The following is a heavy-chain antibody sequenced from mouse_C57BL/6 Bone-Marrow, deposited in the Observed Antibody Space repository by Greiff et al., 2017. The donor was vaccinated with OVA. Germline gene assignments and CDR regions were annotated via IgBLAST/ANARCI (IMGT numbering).Heavy chain of an antibody. Sequence: QVQLQQPGAELVKPGASVKLSCKASGFTFTSYWMQWVKQRPGQGLEWIGEIDPSDSYTNYHQKFKGKATLTVDTTSSTAYMQLSSLTSEDSAVYYCARCGSRFDYWGQGTTLTVSS. D-gene: IGHD1-1*01. CDR1: GFTFTSYW. CDR3: ARCGSRFDY. J-gene: IGHJ2*01. CDR2: IDPSDSYT. V-gene: IGHV1-50*01.